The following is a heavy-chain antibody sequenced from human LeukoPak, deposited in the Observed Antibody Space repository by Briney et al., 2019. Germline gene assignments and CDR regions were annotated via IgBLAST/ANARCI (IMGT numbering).Heavy chain of an antibody. CDR2: ISAYNGNT. Sequence: ASVKVSCKASGYTFTSYAMNWVRQAPGQGLEWMGWISAYNGNTNYAQKLQGRVTMTTDTSTSTSYMELRSLRSDDTAVYYCARDRLISVAGTKIRYYYYYMDVWGKGTTVTVSS. D-gene: IGHD6-19*01. CDR1: GYTFTSYA. V-gene: IGHV1-18*01. J-gene: IGHJ6*03. CDR3: ARDRLISVAGTKIRYYYYYMDV.